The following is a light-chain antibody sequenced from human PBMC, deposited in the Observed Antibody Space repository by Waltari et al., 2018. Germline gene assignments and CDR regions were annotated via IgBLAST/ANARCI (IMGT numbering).Light chain of an antibody. CDR1: SSDVGGYNY. V-gene: IGLV2-14*03. J-gene: IGLJ2*01. CDR3: SSYTSSSTVV. Sequence: QSALTQPASVSGSPGQSITISCTGTSSDVGGYNYLSWYQQHPGKAPKLMIYDVSNRPSGVSTRFSGSKSGNTASLTISGLQAEDEADYYCSSYTSSSTVVFGGGTKLTVL. CDR2: DVS.